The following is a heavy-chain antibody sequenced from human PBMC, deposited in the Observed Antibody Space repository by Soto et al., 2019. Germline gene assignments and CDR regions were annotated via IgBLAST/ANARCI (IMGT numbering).Heavy chain of an antibody. D-gene: IGHD4-17*01. Sequence: LRLSCVASGFTFSNYGMHWVRQAPGKGLEWVAIVSYNGRKEYYADSVKGRFTISRDNSKNTLYLQMNSLRAEDTAVYYCARDRTYGDYYFDYWGQGTLVTVSS. CDR3: ARDRTYGDYYFDY. J-gene: IGHJ4*02. V-gene: IGHV3-30*03. CDR2: VSYNGRKE. CDR1: GFTFSNYG.